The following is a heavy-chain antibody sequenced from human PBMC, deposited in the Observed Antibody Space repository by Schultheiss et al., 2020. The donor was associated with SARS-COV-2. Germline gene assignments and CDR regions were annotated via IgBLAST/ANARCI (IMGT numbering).Heavy chain of an antibody. J-gene: IGHJ5*02. V-gene: IGHV4-59*01. Sequence: SETLSLTCTVSGGSISSYYWSWIRQPAGKGLEWIGYIYYSGSTNYNPSLKSRVTISVDTSKNQFSLKLSSVTAADTAVYYCARANRIFPGPGVVVPAAIGLFDPWGQGTLVIVSS. D-gene: IGHD2-2*02. CDR2: IYYSGST. CDR1: GGSISSYY. CDR3: ARANRIFPGPGVVVPAAIGLFDP.